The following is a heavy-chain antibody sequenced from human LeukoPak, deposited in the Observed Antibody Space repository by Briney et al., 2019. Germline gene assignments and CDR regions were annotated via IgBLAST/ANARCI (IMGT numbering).Heavy chain of an antibody. CDR2: ISAYNGNT. J-gene: IGHJ5*02. CDR3: ARDLAAAGTGNWFDP. V-gene: IGHV1-18*01. D-gene: IGHD6-13*01. Sequence: ASVKVSCKASGYTFTSYGISWVRQALGQGLEWMGWISAYNGNTNYAQKPQGRVTMTTDTSTSTAYMELRSLRSDDTAVYYCARDLAAAGTGNWFDPWGQGSLVTVSS. CDR1: GYTFTSYG.